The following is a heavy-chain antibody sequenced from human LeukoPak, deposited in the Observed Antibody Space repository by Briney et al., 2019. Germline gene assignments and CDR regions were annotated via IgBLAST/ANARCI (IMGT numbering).Heavy chain of an antibody. D-gene: IGHD2-21*02. CDR1: GFTFSSYA. J-gene: IGHJ3*02. CDR2: ISDIGSTQ. Sequence: GGSLRLSCAASGFTFSSYAMSWVRQAPGKGLEWISYISDIGSTQHYADSVKGRFTISRDNAKNSLYLQMNSLTVDDTAVYYCARDRSKVTAYDDALDIWGQGTMVMVSS. CDR3: ARDRSKVTAYDDALDI. V-gene: IGHV3-48*03.